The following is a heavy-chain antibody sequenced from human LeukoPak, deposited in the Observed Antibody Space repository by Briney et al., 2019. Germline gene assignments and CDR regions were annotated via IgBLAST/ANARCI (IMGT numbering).Heavy chain of an antibody. CDR1: GFTVSSNY. CDR2: IYSGGST. CDR3: ARGGSYLSAFDI. D-gene: IGHD1-26*01. Sequence: GGSLRLSCAASGFTVSSNYMSWVRQAPGKGLEWVSIIYSGGSTFYADSVKGRFTISRDNSKNTLYLQMNSLRAEDTAVYYCARGGSYLSAFDIWGQGTMVTVPS. J-gene: IGHJ3*02. V-gene: IGHV3-53*01.